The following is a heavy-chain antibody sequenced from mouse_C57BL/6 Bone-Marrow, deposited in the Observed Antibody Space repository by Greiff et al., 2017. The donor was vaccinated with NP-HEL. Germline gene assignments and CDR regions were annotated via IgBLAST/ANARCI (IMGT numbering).Heavy chain of an antibody. D-gene: IGHD1-1*01. J-gene: IGHJ1*03. V-gene: IGHV2-5*01. CDR2: IWRGGST. CDR1: GFSLTSYG. Sequence: QVQLKQSGPGLVQPSQSLSITCTVSGFSLTSYGVHWVRQSPGKGLEWLGVIWRGGSTDYNAAFMSRLSITKDNSKSQVFFKMNSLQADDTAIYCCAKNCYYGSSHWYFDVWGTGTTVTVSS. CDR3: AKNCYYGSSHWYFDV.